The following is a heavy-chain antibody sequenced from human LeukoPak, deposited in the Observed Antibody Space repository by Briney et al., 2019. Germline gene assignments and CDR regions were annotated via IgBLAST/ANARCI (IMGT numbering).Heavy chain of an antibody. CDR2: LNSDGSST. V-gene: IGHV3-74*01. D-gene: IGHD6-13*01. J-gene: IGHJ4*02. CDR1: GFTFNSYW. CDR3: GRAPSAAGTIDY. Sequence: GGSLRLSCAVSGFTFNSYWMHWVRQTPGKGLEWVSRLNSDGSSTSYADSVRGRFTISRDNAKNTLYLQMNSLRDEDMAVYYCGRAPSAAGTIDYWGQGTLVTVSS.